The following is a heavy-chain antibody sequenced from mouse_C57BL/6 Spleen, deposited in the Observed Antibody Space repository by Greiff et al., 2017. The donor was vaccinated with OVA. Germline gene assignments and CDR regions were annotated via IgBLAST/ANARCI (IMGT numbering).Heavy chain of an antibody. V-gene: IGHV2-6*01. D-gene: IGHD3-1*01. CDR1: GFSLTSYG. CDR3: ASRAGRYAMDY. Sequence: VMLVESGPGLVAPSQSLSIPCTVSGFSLTSYGVDWVRQSPGKGLEWLGVIWGVGSTNYNSALKSRLSISKNNSKSQVLLKMNSLQTDDTAMYYCASRAGRYAMDYWGQGTSVTVSS. J-gene: IGHJ4*01. CDR2: IWGVGST.